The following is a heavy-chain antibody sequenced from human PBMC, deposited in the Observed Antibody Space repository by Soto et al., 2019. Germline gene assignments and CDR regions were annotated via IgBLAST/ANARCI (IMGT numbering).Heavy chain of an antibody. V-gene: IGHV3-23*01. D-gene: IGHD4-17*01. CDR2: IIGNGDTA. CDR3: AKDYDYGDSLPFDY. J-gene: IGHJ4*02. CDR1: GFTFTNFG. Sequence: EVQLLETGGGLVQPGGSLRLSCAASGFTFTNFGMSWVRQAPGKGLEWLSAIIGNGDTAYYAASVKGRFTISRDNSKDTLYLQLNALEAEDTAIYYCAKDYDYGDSLPFDYGGRGTLVAVSS.